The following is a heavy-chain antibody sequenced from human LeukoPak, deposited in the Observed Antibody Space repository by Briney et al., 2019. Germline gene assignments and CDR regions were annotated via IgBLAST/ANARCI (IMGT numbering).Heavy chain of an antibody. CDR3: ASSGSGSYDYYYYMDV. Sequence: SSETLSLTCTVSGGSISSYYWSWIRQPPGKGLEWIGYIYYSGSTNYNPSLKSRVTMSVDTSKNQFSLKLSSVTAADTAVYYCASSGSGSYDYYYYMDVWGKGTTVTISS. CDR2: IYYSGST. V-gene: IGHV4-59*12. CDR1: GGSISSYY. D-gene: IGHD3-10*01. J-gene: IGHJ6*03.